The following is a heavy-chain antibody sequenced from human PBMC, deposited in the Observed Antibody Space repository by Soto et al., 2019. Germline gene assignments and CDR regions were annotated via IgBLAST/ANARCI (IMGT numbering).Heavy chain of an antibody. V-gene: IGHV3-21*01. J-gene: IGHJ4*02. CDR2: ISSSSSYI. Sequence: LRLSSAASGFTFSSYSMNWVRQAPGKGLEWVSSISSSSSYIYYADSVKGRFTISRDNAKNSLYLQRNSRSAEDTAVYYFERELQRWCSGTGYCGQGTRVIVAS. D-gene: IGHD5-18*01. CDR3: ERELQRWCSGTGY. CDR1: GFTFSSYS.